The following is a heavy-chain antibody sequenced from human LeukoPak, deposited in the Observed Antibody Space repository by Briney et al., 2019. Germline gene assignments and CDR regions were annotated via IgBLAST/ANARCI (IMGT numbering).Heavy chain of an antibody. Sequence: SETLSLTCAVSGGSISSGGYSWSWIRQPPGKGLEWIGYIYHSGSTYYNPSLKSRVTISVDKSKNQFSLKLSSVTAADTAVYYCARKGGSSYDYWGQGTLVTVSS. D-gene: IGHD1-26*01. CDR2: IYHSGST. CDR1: GGSISSGGYS. V-gene: IGHV4-30-2*01. J-gene: IGHJ4*02. CDR3: ARKGGSSYDY.